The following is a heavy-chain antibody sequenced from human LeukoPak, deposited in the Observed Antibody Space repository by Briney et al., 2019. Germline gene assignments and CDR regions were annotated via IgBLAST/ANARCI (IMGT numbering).Heavy chain of an antibody. CDR1: GFTFSSYG. V-gene: IGHV3-33*01. CDR2: IWYDGSNK. D-gene: IGHD6-6*01. Sequence: PGGSLRLSCAASGFTFSSYGMHWVRQAPGKGLEWVAVIWYDGSNKYYADSVKGRFTISRDNSKNTLYLQMNSQRAEDTAVYYCARDSSSSSPFDSWGQGTLVTVSS. J-gene: IGHJ4*02. CDR3: ARDSSSSSPFDS.